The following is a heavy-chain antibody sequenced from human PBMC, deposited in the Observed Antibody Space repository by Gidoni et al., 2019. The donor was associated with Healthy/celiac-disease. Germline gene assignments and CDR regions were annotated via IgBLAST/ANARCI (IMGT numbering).Heavy chain of an antibody. CDR2: IYWDDDK. Sequence: QITLKESGPTLVKPTQTLTLTCTFSGFSLSTSGVGVGWIRQPPGKALEWLALIYWDDDKRFNPSLKSRLTITKGTSKNQVVLTVTNMDPVDTATYHCVYRKYYHDGSGYYEWFDPWGQGTLVTVSS. CDR1: GFSLSTSGVG. CDR3: VYRKYYHDGSGYYEWFDP. D-gene: IGHD3-22*01. V-gene: IGHV2-5*02. J-gene: IGHJ5*02.